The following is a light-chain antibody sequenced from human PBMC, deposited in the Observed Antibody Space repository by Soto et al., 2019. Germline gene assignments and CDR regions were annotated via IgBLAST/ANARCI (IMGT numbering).Light chain of an antibody. CDR3: SSYRSSTHVV. CDR1: SSDVGGYNY. Sequence: HSALTQPASVSGSPGQSITISCTGTSSDVGGYNYVSWYQQHPDKAPKLMIYDVSNRPSGVSNRFSGSKSGNTASLTISGLQAEDEADYYCSSYRSSTHVVFGGGTKVTVL. V-gene: IGLV2-14*03. J-gene: IGLJ2*01. CDR2: DVS.